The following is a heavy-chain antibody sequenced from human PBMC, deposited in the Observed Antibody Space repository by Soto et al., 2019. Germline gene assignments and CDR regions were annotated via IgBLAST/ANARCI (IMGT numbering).Heavy chain of an antibody. V-gene: IGHV4-31*03. CDR2: IYYSGGT. Sequence: QVQLQESGPGLVKPSQTLSLTCTVSGGSISSGGYYWSWIRQRPGKGLGWIGYIYYSGGTYYNPSLKSRAIISLDTSKNQFSLKLSSVTAADTAMYYCAREAEELPSHFDCWGQGTLVTVSS. CDR3: AREAEELPSHFDC. D-gene: IGHD1-7*01. CDR1: GGSISSGGYY. J-gene: IGHJ4*02.